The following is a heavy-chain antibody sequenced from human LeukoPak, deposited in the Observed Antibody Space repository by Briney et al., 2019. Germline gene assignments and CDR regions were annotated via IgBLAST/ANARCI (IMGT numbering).Heavy chain of an antibody. J-gene: IGHJ4*02. CDR3: ARGYYGSGSYWKVDDY. CDR2: ISWNSGSI. Sequence: GGSLRLSCAASGFTFDDYAMHWVRQAPGKGLEWVSGISWNSGSIGYADSVKGRFTISRDNAKNSLYLQMNSLRAEDTAVYYCARGYYGSGSYWKVDDYWGQGTLVTVSS. CDR1: GFTFDDYA. D-gene: IGHD3-10*01. V-gene: IGHV3-9*01.